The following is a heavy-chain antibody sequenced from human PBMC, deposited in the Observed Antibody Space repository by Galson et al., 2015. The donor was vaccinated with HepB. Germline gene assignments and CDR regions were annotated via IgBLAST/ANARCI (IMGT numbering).Heavy chain of an antibody. J-gene: IGHJ4*02. CDR2: INPYSGGT. CDR3: AREGGSFSAPFDY. V-gene: IGHV1-2*06. D-gene: IGHD2-15*01. CDR1: GYTFSDFY. Sequence: SVKVSCKASGYTFSDFYIHWVRQAPGQGLEWMGRINPYSGGTNYAQKFQGRVTITRDTSFTTAYMELSRLRSDDTALYFCAREGGSFSAPFDYWGQGSLVTVSS.